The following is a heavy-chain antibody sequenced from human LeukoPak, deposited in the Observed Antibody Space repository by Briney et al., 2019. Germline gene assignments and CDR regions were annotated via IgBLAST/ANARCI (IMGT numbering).Heavy chain of an antibody. CDR2: INPNSGGT. CDR1: GYTFTGYY. J-gene: IGHJ6*03. CDR3: AGAFPYREYSSSSSVNYYYYYMDV. D-gene: IGHD6-6*01. V-gene: IGHV1-2*02. Sequence: GASVKVSCKASGYTFTGYYMHWVRQAPGQGLEWMGWINPNSGGTNYAQKFQGRVTMTRDTSISTAYMELSRLRSDDTAVYYCAGAFPYREYSSSSSVNYYYYYMDVWGKGTTVTVSS.